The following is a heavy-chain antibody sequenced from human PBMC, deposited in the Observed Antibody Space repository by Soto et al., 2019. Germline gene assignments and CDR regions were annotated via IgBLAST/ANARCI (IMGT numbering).Heavy chain of an antibody. V-gene: IGHV3-72*01. D-gene: IGHD3-16*01. J-gene: IGHJ4*02. CDR1: VFSFGDHH. CDR3: VGESYYRLDY. CDR2: ARNRANSYTT. Sequence: WGSLILSCAASVFSFGDHHMNWVRQAPGKGLEWVGRARNRANSYTTEDAATVRARFTISRDDSKNSLYLQMNSLRTDDTAVYYCVGESYYRLDYWGQGAMVTVSS.